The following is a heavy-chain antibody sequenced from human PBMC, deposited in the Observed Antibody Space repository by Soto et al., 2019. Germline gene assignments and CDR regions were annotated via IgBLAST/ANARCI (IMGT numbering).Heavy chain of an antibody. CDR2: TSYDGSNN. Sequence: QVQLVESGGGVVQPGTSLRLSCVGSGFTFRSYVIHWVRQAPGKGLEWVALTSYDGSNNFYGDSVKGRFTISRHNSRNTVALQIDSLTFEDTALYYCARWGTTGGLDVWGQGTLVSVSS. CDR1: GFTFRSYV. J-gene: IGHJ4*02. V-gene: IGHV3-33*05. D-gene: IGHD3-16*01. CDR3: ARWGTTGGLDV.